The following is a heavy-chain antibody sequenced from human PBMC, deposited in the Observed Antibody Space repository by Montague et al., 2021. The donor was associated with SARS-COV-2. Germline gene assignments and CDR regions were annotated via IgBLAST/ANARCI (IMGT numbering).Heavy chain of an antibody. J-gene: IGHJ4*02. CDR2: IWYDGSNK. CDR3: ARDLFWGTDSGTQQRRDY. CDR1: GFTFSSYG. V-gene: IGHV3-33*01. D-gene: IGHD3-16*01. Sequence: SLRLSCAASGFTFSSYGMRWVRQAPGKGLEWVAVIWYDGSNKYYADSVKGRFTISRDNSKNTLYLQMNSLRAEDTAVYYCARDLFWGTDSGTQQRRDYWGQGILVTVSS.